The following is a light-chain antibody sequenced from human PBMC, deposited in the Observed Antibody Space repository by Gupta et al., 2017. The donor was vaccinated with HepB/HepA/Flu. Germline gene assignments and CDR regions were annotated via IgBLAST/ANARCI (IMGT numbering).Light chain of an antibody. V-gene: IGLV3-21*04. CDR2: YDS. CDR1: NIGSQR. CDR3: QVWDSNSDNVV. J-gene: IGLJ2*01. Sequence: SYVLTQPPSVSVAPGKTARITCGGNNIGSQRVHWYQQKPGQAPVLVIYYDSNRPSGIPARFSGSNSGTTATLTISRVEAGDEADYYCQVWDSNSDNVVFGGGTKLTVL.